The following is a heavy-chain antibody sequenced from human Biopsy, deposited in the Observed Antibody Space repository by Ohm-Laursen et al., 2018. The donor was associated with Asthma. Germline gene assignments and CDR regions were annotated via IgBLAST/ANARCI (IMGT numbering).Heavy chain of an antibody. J-gene: IGHJ4*02. V-gene: IGHV3-9*01. CDR2: ISWNSGSI. D-gene: IGHD1-26*01. Sequence: SLRLSCAASGFTFDDYAMHWVRQAPGKGLEWVSGISWNSGSIGYADSVKGRFTISRDNAKNSLYLQMNSLRAEGTALYYCAKGEWELLEANFDYWGQGALVTVSS. CDR1: GFTFDDYA. CDR3: AKGEWELLEANFDY.